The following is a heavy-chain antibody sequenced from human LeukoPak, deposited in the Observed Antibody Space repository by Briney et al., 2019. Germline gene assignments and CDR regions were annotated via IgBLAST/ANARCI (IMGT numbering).Heavy chain of an antibody. J-gene: IGHJ4*02. CDR3: ARGSRLQLHGY. CDR1: VYTFSDYY. Sequence: ASVKVSFKSSVYTFSDYYIYWVRQAPGQGLEWMGWINPNGGGTKYAQKFQGRVTMTRDTSISTGYMELSRLRSDDTALYYCARGSRLQLHGYWGQGTLVTVSS. V-gene: IGHV1-2*02. CDR2: INPNGGGT. D-gene: IGHD2-2*01.